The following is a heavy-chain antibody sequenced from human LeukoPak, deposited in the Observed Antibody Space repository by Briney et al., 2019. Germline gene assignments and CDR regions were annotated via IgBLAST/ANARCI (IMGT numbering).Heavy chain of an antibody. J-gene: IGHJ3*02. CDR3: ALDSSGWSDDSFDI. CDR1: GASVSEGNYY. Sequence: PSETLSLTCRVAGASVSEGNYYRSWIRQPPGKGLEWIGYAFYSESTTYHPSAKTRATISVDKSKNPFSLNMKSVTAAHTAVYYCALDSSGWSDDSFDIWGHGTMVTVSS. D-gene: IGHD6-13*01. V-gene: IGHV4-61*01. CDR2: AFYSEST.